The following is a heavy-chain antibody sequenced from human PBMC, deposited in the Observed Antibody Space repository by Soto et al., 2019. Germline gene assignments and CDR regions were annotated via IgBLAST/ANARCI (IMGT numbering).Heavy chain of an antibody. D-gene: IGHD6-6*01. J-gene: IGHJ4*02. CDR2: ISYDGSNK. CDR1: GFTFSSYG. CDR3: AKVRGGYSSSDSYDY. Sequence: QMQLVESGGGVVQPGRSLRLSCAASGFTFSSYGMHWVRQAPGKGLEWVAVISYDGSNKYYADSVKGRFTISRDNSKNTLYLQMNSLRAEDTAVYYCAKVRGGYSSSDSYDYWGQGTLVTVSS. V-gene: IGHV3-30*18.